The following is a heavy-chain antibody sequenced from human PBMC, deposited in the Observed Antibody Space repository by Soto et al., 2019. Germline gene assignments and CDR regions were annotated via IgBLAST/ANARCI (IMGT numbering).Heavy chain of an antibody. CDR2: IIPAFGTP. V-gene: IGHV1-69*01. J-gene: IGHJ6*02. CDR1: GGTFNNYA. CDR3: ARDTREITRVRGVIPYYIYHMDV. Sequence: QVQLAQSGAEVKKRGSSVKVSCRVSGGTFNNYAISWVRQAPGEGLDWMGGIIPAFGTPKYAQRFQDRVTISADVYAATAYMELTSLRSDDTAVYYCARDTREITRVRGVIPYYIYHMDVWGPGTTVAVSS. D-gene: IGHD3-10*01.